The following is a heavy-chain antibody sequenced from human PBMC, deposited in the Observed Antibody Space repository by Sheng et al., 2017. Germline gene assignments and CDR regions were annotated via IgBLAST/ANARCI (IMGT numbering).Heavy chain of an antibody. V-gene: IGHV3-21*02. J-gene: IGHJ6*03. CDR1: GFTFSSYT. CDR2: IAGGSSYI. Sequence: EVQLVESGGGLVKPGGSLRLSCVASGFTFSSYTLNWVRQAPGKGLEWVSSIAGGSSYISSPDSLKGRFTISRDSATNSVFLQMNSLRAEDTAVYYCSRSGNTPNRAYYYMDVWGKGATVTVS. D-gene: IGHD3-10*01. CDR3: SRSGNTPNRAYYYMDV.